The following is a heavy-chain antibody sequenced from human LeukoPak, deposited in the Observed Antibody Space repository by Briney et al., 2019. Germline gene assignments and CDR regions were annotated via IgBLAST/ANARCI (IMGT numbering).Heavy chain of an antibody. J-gene: IGHJ5*02. Sequence: GGSLRLSCAAAGFTFSSYAMSWVRQAPGKGLEWVSAISGSGGSTYYADSVKGRFTISRDNSKNTLYLQMNSLRAEDTAVYYCAKNSELLGFGELGPWFDPWGQGTLVTVSS. V-gene: IGHV3-23*01. CDR2: ISGSGGST. D-gene: IGHD3-10*01. CDR3: AKNSELLGFGELGPWFDP. CDR1: GFTFSSYA.